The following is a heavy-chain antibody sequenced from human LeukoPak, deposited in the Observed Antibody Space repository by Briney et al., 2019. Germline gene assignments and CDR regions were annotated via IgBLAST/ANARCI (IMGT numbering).Heavy chain of an antibody. J-gene: IGHJ4*02. Sequence: ASVKVSCKASGYTFTGYYMHWVRQAPGQGLEWMGWINPNSGGTNYAQKFQGRVTMTRDTSISTAYMELSRLRSDDTAVYYCAKGFQPYYYDCSGYYFDYWGQGTLVTVSS. CDR2: INPNSGGT. CDR3: AKGFQPYYYDCSGYYFDY. CDR1: GYTFTGYY. V-gene: IGHV1-2*02. D-gene: IGHD3-22*01.